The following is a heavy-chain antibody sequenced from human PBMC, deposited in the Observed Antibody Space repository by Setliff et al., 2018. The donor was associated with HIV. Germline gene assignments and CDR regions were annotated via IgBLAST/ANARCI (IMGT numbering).Heavy chain of an antibody. J-gene: IGHJ4*02. CDR3: ARSPSYRSSWEYYFDY. D-gene: IGHD6-13*01. CDR1: GGSISSYY. V-gene: IGHV4-4*07. Sequence: PSETLSLTCSVSGGSISSYYWSWIRQPAGKGLEWVGRMFVGESPNYNPSLKSRLSISVDTSKRQFSLKLSSVTAADAAVYYCARSPSYRSSWEYYFDYWGQGILVTVSS. CDR2: MFVGESP.